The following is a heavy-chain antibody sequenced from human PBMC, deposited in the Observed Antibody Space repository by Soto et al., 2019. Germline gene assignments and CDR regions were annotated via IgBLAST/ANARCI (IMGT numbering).Heavy chain of an antibody. CDR1: GFTFSNYA. CDR3: AKDDVSGTYYQCFDY. D-gene: IGHD3-10*01. J-gene: IGHJ4*02. Sequence: PGGSLRLSCAASGFTFSNYAMSWVRQAPGKGLEWVSGIFGSGGSTYYADSVKGRFTISRDNAKNTLDLQMNSLRAEDTAVYYCAKDDVSGTYYQCFDYWGQGTPVTVSS. CDR2: IFGSGGST. V-gene: IGHV3-23*01.